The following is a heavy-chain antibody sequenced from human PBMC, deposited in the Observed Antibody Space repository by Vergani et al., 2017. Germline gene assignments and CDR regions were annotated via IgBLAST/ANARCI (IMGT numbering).Heavy chain of an antibody. J-gene: IGHJ4*02. CDR2: ISYDGTEK. V-gene: IGHV3-30-3*01. CDR1: GFSFGNYA. CDR3: ARGGKGIIMVVPSTHL. Sequence: QVKLEESGGGVVQPGRSLRLSCAASGFSFGNYAMHCVRQAPGKGLEWVGVISYDGTEKKYADSVNGRFTISRENSQKMMSLQMNSLRVEDTAVYYCARGGKGIIMVVPSTHLWGQGTQVSVS. D-gene: IGHD2-15*01.